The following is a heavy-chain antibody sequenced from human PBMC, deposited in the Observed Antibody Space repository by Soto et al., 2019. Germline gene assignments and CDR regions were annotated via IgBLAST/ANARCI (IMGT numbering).Heavy chain of an antibody. Sequence: SETLSLTCTFSGVSINTFCWGLVRQPAGKGLEWIGRIFSSGSTSFNPSLESRVAMSVDTSKNHFSLNLSSVTAADMAVYYCAREGSYSAYNFAHGIQLWSFDFWGQGALVTVSS. CDR3: AREGSYSAYNFAHGIQLWSFDF. CDR1: GVSINTFC. V-gene: IGHV4-4*07. D-gene: IGHD5-12*01. CDR2: IFSSGST. J-gene: IGHJ4*02.